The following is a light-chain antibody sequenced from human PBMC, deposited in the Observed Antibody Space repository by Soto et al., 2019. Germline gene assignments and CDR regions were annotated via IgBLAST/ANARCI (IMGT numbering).Light chain of an antibody. V-gene: IGKV3-20*01. CDR3: HQYGSSPRK. J-gene: IGKJ1*01. CDR1: QTVRNNY. CDR2: DAS. Sequence: VLTQSPGTLSLSPGERATLSCRASQTVRNNYLAWYQQKPGQAPRLLIYDASSRATGIPDRFSGGGSGTDFTLTISRLEPEDFAVYYCHQYGSSPRKFGPGTKVDIK.